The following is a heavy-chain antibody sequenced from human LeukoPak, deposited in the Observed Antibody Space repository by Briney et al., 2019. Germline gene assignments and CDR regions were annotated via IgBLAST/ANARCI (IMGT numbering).Heavy chain of an antibody. CDR3: AKVSYCGGDCYPAHNWFDP. Sequence: GGSLRLSCAASGFTFSSYAMSWVRQAPGKGLEWVSAISGSDGSTYYADSVKGRFTISRDNSKNTLYLQMNSLRAEDTAVYYCAKVSYCGGDCYPAHNWFDPWGQGTLVTVSS. CDR1: GFTFSSYA. CDR2: ISGSDGST. V-gene: IGHV3-23*01. D-gene: IGHD2-21*02. J-gene: IGHJ5*02.